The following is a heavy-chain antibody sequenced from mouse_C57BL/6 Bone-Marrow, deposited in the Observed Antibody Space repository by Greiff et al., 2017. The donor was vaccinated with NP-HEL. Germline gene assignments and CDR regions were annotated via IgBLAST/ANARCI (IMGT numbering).Heavy chain of an antibody. V-gene: IGHV5-6*01. J-gene: IGHJ4*01. D-gene: IGHD2-3*01. CDR3: ARQGDGYYDYYAMDY. CDR1: GFTFSSYG. Sequence: EVMLVESGGDLVKPGGSLKLSCAASGFTFSSYGMSWVRQTPDKRLEWVATISSGGSYTYYPDRVKGRFTISRDNDKNSLYLKMSSLKSEDTAMYYCARQGDGYYDYYAMDYWGQGTSVTVSS. CDR2: ISSGGSYT.